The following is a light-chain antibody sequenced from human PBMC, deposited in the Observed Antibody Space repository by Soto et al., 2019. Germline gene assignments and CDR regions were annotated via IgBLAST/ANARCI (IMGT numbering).Light chain of an antibody. CDR3: LHDYNYPLT. Sequence: AIHMTQSPSSLSASVGDSIIITCRASQGIRTDLGWYQQKPGKAPELLISGASDLQSGVSSRFSGRGSGSEFTLTISSLQPEDFATYYCLHDYNYPLTFGPGTKVDI. CDR1: QGIRTD. V-gene: IGKV1-6*01. CDR2: GAS. J-gene: IGKJ1*01.